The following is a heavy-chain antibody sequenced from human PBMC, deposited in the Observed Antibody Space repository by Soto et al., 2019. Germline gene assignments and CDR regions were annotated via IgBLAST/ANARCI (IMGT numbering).Heavy chain of an antibody. Sequence: GGSLRLSCGASGFSFSNYDMHWVRQATGKGVEWVSGIGTGGDTYYPGSVKGRFTISRENAKNSLYLQMNSLRDEDTAVYYCARLSGIPGTRKRFGGGYHYYYGMDVWGKGTTVTVSS. D-gene: IGHD1-7*01. CDR3: ARLSGIPGTRKRFGGGYHYYYGMDV. V-gene: IGHV3-13*01. CDR2: IGTGGDT. J-gene: IGHJ6*04. CDR1: GFSFSNYD.